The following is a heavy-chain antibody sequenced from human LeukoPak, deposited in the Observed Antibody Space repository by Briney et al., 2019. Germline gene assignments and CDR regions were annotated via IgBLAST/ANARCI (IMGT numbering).Heavy chain of an antibody. CDR3: ARDVSRFCSGGSCYPSDY. J-gene: IGHJ4*02. CDR1: GYTFTSYG. Sequence: AASVKVSCTASGYTFTSYGISWVRQAPGQGLEWMGWISAYNGNTNYAQKLQGRVTMTTDTSTSTAYMELRSLRSDDTAVYYCARDVSRFCSGGSCYPSDYWGQGTLVTVSS. V-gene: IGHV1-18*01. CDR2: ISAYNGNT. D-gene: IGHD2-15*01.